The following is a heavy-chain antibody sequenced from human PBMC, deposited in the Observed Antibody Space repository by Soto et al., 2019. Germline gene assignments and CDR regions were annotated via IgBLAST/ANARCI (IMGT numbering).Heavy chain of an antibody. CDR2: INPYSGNT. D-gene: IGHD3-22*01. Sequence: QVQLVQSGAEERKSGASVKVACKASGYIFTSYGISWVRQAPGQGLEWMGWINPYSGNTNYAQKLQGRATMTTDTSTSTAYMELRNLRSDDTAIYYCGKTYYSDSRGPGDIDPWGQGTLVTVSS. CDR3: GKTYYSDSRGPGDIDP. CDR1: GYIFTSYG. V-gene: IGHV1-18*04. J-gene: IGHJ5*02.